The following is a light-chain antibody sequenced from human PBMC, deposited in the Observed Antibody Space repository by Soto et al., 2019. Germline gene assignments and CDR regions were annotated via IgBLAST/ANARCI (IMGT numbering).Light chain of an antibody. CDR2: GNT. J-gene: IGLJ3*02. CDR1: SSNIGSSFD. CDR3: AAWDDSLNGWV. V-gene: IGLV1-40*01. Sequence: QAVVTQPPSVSGAPGQRVTISCTGSSSNIGSSFDVHWYQHLPGTAPKLLIYGNTNRPSGVPDRFSGSKSGNSASLAITGLQAEDEADYFCAAWDDSLNGWVFGGGTKLTVL.